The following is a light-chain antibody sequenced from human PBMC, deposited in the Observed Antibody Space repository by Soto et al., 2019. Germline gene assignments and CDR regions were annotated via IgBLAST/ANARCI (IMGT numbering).Light chain of an antibody. CDR2: XAS. Sequence: IVLTQSAASLSVSPGERATLSCRARQCIXSNFDWYQQKPGQAPRLLNSXASTNATGIPAMFSGSGYGTEFTLTINSLQSEYVAVYFCHQYNVWPTFGQGTKVDIK. CDR3: HQYNVWPT. CDR1: QCIXSN. J-gene: IGKJ1*01. V-gene: IGKV3-15*01.